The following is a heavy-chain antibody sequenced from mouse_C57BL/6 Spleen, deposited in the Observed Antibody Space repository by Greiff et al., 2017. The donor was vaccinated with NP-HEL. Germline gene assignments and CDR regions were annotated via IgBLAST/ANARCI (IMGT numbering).Heavy chain of an antibody. J-gene: IGHJ3*01. CDR2: INPSNGGT. Sequence: VQLQQSGTELVKPGASVKLSCKASGYTFTSYWMHWVKQRPGQGLEWIGNINPSNGGTNYNEKFKSKATLTVAKSSSTAYMQLSSLTSEDSAVYDCARSTGTGGFAYWGQGTLVTVSA. D-gene: IGHD4-1*02. V-gene: IGHV1-53*01. CDR3: ARSTGTGGFAY. CDR1: GYTFTSYW.